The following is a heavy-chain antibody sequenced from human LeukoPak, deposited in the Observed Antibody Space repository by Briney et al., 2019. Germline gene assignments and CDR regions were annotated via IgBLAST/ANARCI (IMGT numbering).Heavy chain of an antibody. J-gene: IGHJ5*02. CDR1: GGSISSYY. D-gene: IGHD3-10*01. Sequence: PSETLSLTCTVSGGSISSYYWSWIRQPPGKGLEWIGYIYYSGSTNYNPSLKSRVTISVDTSKNQFSLKLSSVTAADTAVYYCASGITMVRGVISWFDPWGQGTLVTVSS. V-gene: IGHV4-59*01. CDR3: ASGITMVRGVISWFDP. CDR2: IYYSGST.